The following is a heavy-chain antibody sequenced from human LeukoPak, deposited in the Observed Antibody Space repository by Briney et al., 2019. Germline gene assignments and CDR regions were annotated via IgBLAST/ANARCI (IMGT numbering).Heavy chain of an antibody. V-gene: IGHV4-34*01. CDR1: GFTFSFYS. CDR3: AREEYGDYEECWIDP. Sequence: GSLRLSCAASGFTFSFYSMNWIRQPPGKGLEWIGEINHSGSTNYNPSLKGRVTISVDTSKNQFSLKLSSVTAADTAVYYCAREEYGDYEECWIDPWGQGTLVTVSS. CDR2: INHSGST. D-gene: IGHD4-17*01. J-gene: IGHJ5*02.